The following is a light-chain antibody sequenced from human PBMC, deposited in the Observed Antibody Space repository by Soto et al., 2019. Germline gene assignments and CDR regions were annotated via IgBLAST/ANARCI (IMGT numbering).Light chain of an antibody. V-gene: IGLV2-8*01. CDR3: HSHAGTINLTHT. J-gene: IGLJ1*01. CDR1: SSDVGAYNY. CDR2: EVN. Sequence: QSALPQPRSASGSPGQSVTISCTGTSSDVGAYNYVSWYQHHPGKAPKLMVYEVNKRPSGVPDRFSGSKSGNTASLTVSGLQAEDEADYYCHSHAGTINLTHTFGNGNNVTAL.